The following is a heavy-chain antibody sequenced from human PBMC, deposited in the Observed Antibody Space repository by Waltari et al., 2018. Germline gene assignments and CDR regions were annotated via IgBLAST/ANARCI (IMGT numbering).Heavy chain of an antibody. V-gene: IGHV4-39*07. D-gene: IGHD6-13*01. CDR2: IYYSGST. Sequence: QLQLQESGPGLVKPSETLSLTCTVSGGSISSSSYYWGWIRQPPGKGLEWIGSIYYSGSTYYNPSLKSRVTISVDTSKNQFSLKLSSVTAADTAVYYCARGGYSSSWSFDYWGQGTLVIVSS. J-gene: IGHJ4*02. CDR3: ARGGYSSSWSFDY. CDR1: GGSISSSSYY.